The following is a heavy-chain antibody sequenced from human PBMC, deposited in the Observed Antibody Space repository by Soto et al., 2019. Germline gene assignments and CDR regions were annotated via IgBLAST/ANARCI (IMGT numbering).Heavy chain of an antibody. J-gene: IGHJ4*02. CDR1: GFTFNNYA. CDR3: GKDLPTQYYFDC. Sequence: EVPLLESGGGLVQPGGSLRLSCAASGFTFNNYAMTWVRQAPGKGPEWVSGISSSGGSTYYADSVKGRFTISRDNSKSTVYLQMNPLRAEDTAIYYCGKDLPTQYYFDCWGQGTLVTVSS. CDR2: ISSSGGST. D-gene: IGHD4-4*01. V-gene: IGHV3-23*01.